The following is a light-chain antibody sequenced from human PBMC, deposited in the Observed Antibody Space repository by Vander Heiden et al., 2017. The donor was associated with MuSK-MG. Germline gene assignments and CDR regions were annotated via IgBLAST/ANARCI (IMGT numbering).Light chain of an antibody. CDR1: QSISSW. J-gene: IGKJ1*01. CDR3: QHYKGYPPWT. CDR2: KAS. Sequence: DIQMTQSPSTLSASVGDRVTITCRASQSISSWLAWYQQKPGKAPKLLIYKASSLESGDPSRFSGSGYGTEFTLTISSRQPDDFASYFCQHYKGYPPWTFGQGTKVEIK. V-gene: IGKV1-5*03.